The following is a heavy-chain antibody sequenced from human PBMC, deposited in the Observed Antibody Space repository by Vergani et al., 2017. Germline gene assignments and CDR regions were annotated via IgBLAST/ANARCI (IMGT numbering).Heavy chain of an antibody. CDR2: IYPNGNG. V-gene: IGHV4-4*07. D-gene: IGHD2-21*01. CDR1: GGSMSDFY. CDR3: ARGNCGVNCPKYNWLAP. Sequence: QVHLQESGPGVVKPSDTLSLTCTVSGGSMSDFYWTWIRQPAGRGLEWIGRIYPNGNGNYNESLRGRLTISIDTSRSQFSLSLSSLTAADTAVYYCARGNCGVNCPKYNWLAPWGRGILVTVSS. J-gene: IGHJ5*02.